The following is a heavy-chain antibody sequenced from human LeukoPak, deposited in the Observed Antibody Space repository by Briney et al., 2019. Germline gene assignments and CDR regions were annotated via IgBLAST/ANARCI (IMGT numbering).Heavy chain of an antibody. CDR3: ARESYCSSTSCSSNWFDP. V-gene: IGHV3-48*04. J-gene: IGHJ5*02. CDR2: TSSSSSTI. CDR1: GFTFSGYD. D-gene: IGHD2-2*01. Sequence: GGSLRLSCAASGFTFSGYDMSWVRQAPGKGLEWVSYTSSSSSTIYYADSVKSRFTISRDNAKNSLYLQMNSLRAEDTAVYYCARESYCSSTSCSSNWFDPWGQGTLVTVSS.